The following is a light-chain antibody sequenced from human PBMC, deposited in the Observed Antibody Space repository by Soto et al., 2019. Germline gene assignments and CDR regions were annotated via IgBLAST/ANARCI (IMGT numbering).Light chain of an antibody. CDR1: SSDVGGYNY. Sequence: QSALTQPPSASGSPGQSVTISCTGTSSDVGGYNYVSWYQQHPGKASQLMIYEVSKRPAVVPDRFSGSKSGNTASLTVSGLQAGDEADYCCSSYAGSSYVFGTGTKLTVL. V-gene: IGLV2-8*01. CDR3: SSYAGSSYV. CDR2: EVS. J-gene: IGLJ1*01.